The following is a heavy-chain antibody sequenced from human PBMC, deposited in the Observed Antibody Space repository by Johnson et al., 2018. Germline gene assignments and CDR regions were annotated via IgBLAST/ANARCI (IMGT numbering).Heavy chain of an antibody. J-gene: IGHJ3*02. CDR1: GSIFSGYV. D-gene: IGHD6-19*01. V-gene: IGHV3-30*03. CDR3: AREGYSSGRAGIFDM. CDR2: KSHDGIGK. Sequence: QVELVQSGGGVVQPGRSLRLSCAASGSIFSGYVMPWVRQAPGQGLEWVALKSHDGIGKQYGDSVKDRFTISRDDSKNTLYLEMNSLRVEDTAGYYCAREGYSSGRAGIFDMWCQGTMVTVSS.